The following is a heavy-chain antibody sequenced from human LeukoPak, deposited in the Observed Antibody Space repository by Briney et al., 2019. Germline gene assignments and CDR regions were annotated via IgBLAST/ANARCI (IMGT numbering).Heavy chain of an antibody. Sequence: PGGSLRISCAASGFTFSSYWMSWVHQAPGKGLEWVANIKQNGSEKYYVDSVKGRFTISRENAESSLYLQMNSLRVEDTAVYYCVRGSLLTILKPRGRFDTWGQGTLVTVAS. J-gene: IGHJ5*02. CDR3: VRGSLLTILKPRGRFDT. CDR2: IKQNGSEK. D-gene: IGHD3-3*01. CDR1: GFTFSSYW. V-gene: IGHV3-7*01.